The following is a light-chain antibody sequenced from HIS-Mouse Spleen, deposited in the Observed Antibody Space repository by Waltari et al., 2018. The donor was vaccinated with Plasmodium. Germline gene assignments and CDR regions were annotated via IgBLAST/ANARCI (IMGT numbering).Light chain of an antibody. CDR1: RSSVGSYNL. V-gene: IGLV2-23*03. Sequence: QSALTQPASVSGSPGQSLTISCTGTRSSVGSYNLVSWYQQPPGKAPKLMIYEGSKRPSGVSNRFPGSKSGNTASLTISGLQAEDEADYYCCSYAGSSTFVVFGGGTKLTVL. CDR3: CSYAGSSTFVV. CDR2: EGS. J-gene: IGLJ2*01.